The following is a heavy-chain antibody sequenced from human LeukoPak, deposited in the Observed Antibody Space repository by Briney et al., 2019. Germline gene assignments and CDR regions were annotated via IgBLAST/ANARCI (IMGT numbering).Heavy chain of an antibody. CDR3: ASYYYGSGSYFWFDP. CDR2: ISYDGSNK. J-gene: IGHJ5*02. Sequence: PGRSLRLSCAASGFTFSSYAMHWVRQAPGKGLEWVAVISYDGSNKYYADSVKGRFTISRDNAKNSLYLQMNSLRAEDTAVYYCASYYYGSGSYFWFDPWGQGALVTVSS. D-gene: IGHD3-10*01. CDR1: GFTFSSYA. V-gene: IGHV3-30*04.